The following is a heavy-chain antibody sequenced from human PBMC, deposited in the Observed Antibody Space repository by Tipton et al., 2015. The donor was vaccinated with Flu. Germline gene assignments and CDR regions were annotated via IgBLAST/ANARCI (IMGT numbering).Heavy chain of an antibody. CDR1: GASISSGTFY. CDR3: SSHTYSRGRAGH. V-gene: IGHV4-61*02. D-gene: IGHD5-18*01. Sequence: TLSLTCTVSGASISSGTFYWTWLRQPAGKGLEWIGSINHSGTTYYNPSLKSRVTISVDTPKNQFSLKLTAVTAADAAVFYCSSHTYSRGRAGHWGQGTLVTASS. J-gene: IGHJ4*02. CDR2: INHSGTT.